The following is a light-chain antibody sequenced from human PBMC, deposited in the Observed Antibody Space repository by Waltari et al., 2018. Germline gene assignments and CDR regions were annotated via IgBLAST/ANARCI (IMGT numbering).Light chain of an antibody. CDR1: SSNIGPTY. Sequence: QSVLTQSPSASGTPGQTVTISCSGSSSNIGPTYVYWYQQLPGTAPKFLIYRNDQRASGVPDRVSGSKSGTSASLAISGLRSEDEADYYCATWDDSLSGPSVVFGGGTKLTVL. CDR3: ATWDDSLSGPSVV. CDR2: RND. V-gene: IGLV1-47*01. J-gene: IGLJ2*01.